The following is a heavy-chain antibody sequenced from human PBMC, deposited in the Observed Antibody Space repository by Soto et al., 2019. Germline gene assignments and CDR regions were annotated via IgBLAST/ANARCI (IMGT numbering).Heavy chain of an antibody. CDR3: ARDDPGWFDP. CDR1: VGTFSSYA. V-gene: IGHV1-69*01. Sequence: QGQLVQSGAEEKKSEFSVNVSCKASVGTFSSYAISWVRQAPGQGLEWMGGIIPSFGTANYAQKFQGRVTITADESTSTAYMELSSMRSEDTAVYYCARDDPGWFDPWGQGTLVTVSS. CDR2: IIPSFGTA. J-gene: IGHJ5*02.